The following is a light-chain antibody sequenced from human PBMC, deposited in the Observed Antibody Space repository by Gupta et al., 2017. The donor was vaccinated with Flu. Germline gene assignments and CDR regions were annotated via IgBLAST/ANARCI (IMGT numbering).Light chain of an antibody. V-gene: IGLV2-8*01. CDR2: EVT. CDR3: CSYAGSNSLV. J-gene: IGLJ3*02. Sequence: QSALIQPPPASGSPGPSVPISCTGTSSDVGGYNYVSWYQQHPGKAPTLMIYEVTKRPSGVPDRFSGSKSGNTASLTVAGLQAEEEADYYCCSYAGSNSLVFGGGTKLTVL. CDR1: SSDVGGYNY.